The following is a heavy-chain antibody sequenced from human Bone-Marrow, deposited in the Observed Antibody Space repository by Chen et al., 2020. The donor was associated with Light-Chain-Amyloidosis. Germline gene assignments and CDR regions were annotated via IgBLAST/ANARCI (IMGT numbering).Heavy chain of an antibody. V-gene: IGHV3-74*01. CDR2: IDPDGTRL. CDR3: SREFTGYDVY. CDR1: GFTFRTAW. Sequence: DVQLLESGGGLVQPGGSLRLSCAASGFTFRTAWMHWVRQAPGNGLVWVSRIDPDGTRLDYADSVRGQFTLARDDAKSTVYLQMNSLKAEDTAVYYCSREFTGYDVYWGHVTLVTVSS. D-gene: IGHD5-12*01. J-gene: IGHJ4*01.